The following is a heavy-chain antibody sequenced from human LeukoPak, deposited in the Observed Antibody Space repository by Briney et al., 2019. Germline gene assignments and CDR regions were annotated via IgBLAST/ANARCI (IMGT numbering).Heavy chain of an antibody. CDR1: GYTFTGYY. D-gene: IGHD3-22*01. J-gene: IGHJ3*02. V-gene: IGHV1-2*06. CDR2: INPNNGGT. Sequence: ASVKVSCKASGYTFTGYYIHWVRQAPGQGLDWMGRINPNNGGTNYAQKFQGRVTMTRDMSMSAAYMELSRLRSDDTAVYYCAGEDNSSGYRPFDIWGQGTMVTVPS. CDR3: AGEDNSSGYRPFDI.